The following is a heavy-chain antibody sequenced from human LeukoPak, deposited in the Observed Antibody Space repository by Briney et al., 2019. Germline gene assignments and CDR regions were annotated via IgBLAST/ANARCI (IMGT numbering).Heavy chain of an antibody. V-gene: IGHV4-39*07. CDR3: ARGVSYDIPQF. CDR1: GGSISSGGYY. Sequence: SETLSLTCTVSGGSISSGGYYWSWIRQHPGKGLEWIGSFYHSGSTHYNPSLTSRVTISVDTSKNQFSLKLNSVTAADTAVYYCARGVSYDIPQFWGQGTLVTVSS. CDR2: FYHSGST. J-gene: IGHJ4*02. D-gene: IGHD3-9*01.